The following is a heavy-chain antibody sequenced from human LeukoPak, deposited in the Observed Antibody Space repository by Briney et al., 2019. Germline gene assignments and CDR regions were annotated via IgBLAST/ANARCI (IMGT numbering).Heavy chain of an antibody. V-gene: IGHV1-46*01. CDR2: INPSGGST. Sequence: ASVRVSCKASGYTFTSYYMHWVRQAPGQGLEWMGIINPSGGSTSYAQKFQGRVTMTRDTSTSTVYMELSSLRSEDTAVYYCARDPTRPGLRFLEWFPHAFDIWGQGTMVTVSS. CDR1: GYTFTSYY. J-gene: IGHJ3*02. CDR3: ARDPTRPGLRFLEWFPHAFDI. D-gene: IGHD3-3*01.